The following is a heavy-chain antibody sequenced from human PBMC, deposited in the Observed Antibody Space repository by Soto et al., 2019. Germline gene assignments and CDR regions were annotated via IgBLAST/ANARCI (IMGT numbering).Heavy chain of an antibody. J-gene: IGHJ3*02. Sequence: QVQVVESGGDVVQPGRSLRLSCAASGFNFNSYGMHWVRQAPGKGLEWVAVLSYDEDTKYYADSVKCRFTVSGDRSKTTLFLQMNSLRAEDTDLYYCARDNNRRSGAFEICGQGPGVTVSS. CDR2: LSYDEDTK. D-gene: IGHD3-16*02. V-gene: IGHV3-30*03. CDR1: GFNFNSYG. CDR3: ARDNNRRSGAFEI.